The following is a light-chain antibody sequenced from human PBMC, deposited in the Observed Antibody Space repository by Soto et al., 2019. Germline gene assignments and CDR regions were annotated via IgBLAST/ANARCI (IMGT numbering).Light chain of an antibody. J-gene: IGLJ1*01. CDR3: CSYAGSSTLYV. Sequence: QCALTLPASVSGSPGQSITISCTGTRSDIGTYNLVSWYQQHPVKAPKLMIYEVNKRPSGVSDRFSGSKSGNTASLTISGLQAEDEADYYCCSYAGSSTLYVFGTGTKVT. V-gene: IGLV2-23*02. CDR2: EVN. CDR1: RSDIGTYNL.